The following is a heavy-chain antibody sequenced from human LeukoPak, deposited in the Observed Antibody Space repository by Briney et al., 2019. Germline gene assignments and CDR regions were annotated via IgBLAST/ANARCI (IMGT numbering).Heavy chain of an antibody. CDR3: ARDYSGSLDY. CDR1: GGSINSGGYY. Sequence: PSETLSLTCTVSGGSINSGGYYWSWIRQHPGKGLEWIGYSQNSGCTNCNPSLKSRVTISVDTSKNQFSLKLSSVTAADTAVYYCARDYSGSLDYWGQGTLVTVSS. J-gene: IGHJ4*02. D-gene: IGHD3-10*01. CDR2: SQNSGCT. V-gene: IGHV4-61*08.